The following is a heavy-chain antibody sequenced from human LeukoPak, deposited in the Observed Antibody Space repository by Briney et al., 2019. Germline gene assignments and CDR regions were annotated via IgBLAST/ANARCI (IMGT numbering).Heavy chain of an antibody. Sequence: ASVKVSCKASGYTFTSYGISWVRQAPGQGLEWMGGIIPIFGTANYAQKFQGRVTMTTDTSTSTAYMELSSLRSEDTAVYYCATSKLRYFDWLLRSDTGFDYWGQGTLVTVSS. CDR3: ATSKLRYFDWLLRSDTGFDY. CDR2: IIPIFGTA. J-gene: IGHJ4*02. D-gene: IGHD3-9*01. V-gene: IGHV1-69*05. CDR1: GYTFTSYG.